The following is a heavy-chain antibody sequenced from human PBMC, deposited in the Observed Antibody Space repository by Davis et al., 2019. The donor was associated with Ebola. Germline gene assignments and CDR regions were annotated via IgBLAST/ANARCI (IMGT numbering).Heavy chain of an antibody. CDR1: GYTFTGYY. CDR2: INPNSGGT. CDR3: ARGLTTAPHGYGMDV. Sequence: ASVKVSCKASGYTFTGYYMHWVRQAPGQGLEWMGWINPNSGGTNYAQKFQGRVTMTRDTSISTAYMELSRLRSDDTAVYYCARGLTTAPHGYGMDVWGQGTTVTVSS. J-gene: IGHJ6*02. V-gene: IGHV1-2*02. D-gene: IGHD4-11*01.